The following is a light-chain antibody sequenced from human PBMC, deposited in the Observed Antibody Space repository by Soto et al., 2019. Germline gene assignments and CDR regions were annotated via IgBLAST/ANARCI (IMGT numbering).Light chain of an antibody. CDR3: QQYGSSRGT. Sequence: EIVLPQSPGTLSLSQGERATLSCRASQSVSSSYLAWYQQKPGQAPRLLIYGASSRATGIPDRFSGSGSGTDFTLTISRLEPEDFAVYYCQQYGSSRGTFGQGTKV. J-gene: IGKJ1*01. V-gene: IGKV3-20*01. CDR1: QSVSSSY. CDR2: GAS.